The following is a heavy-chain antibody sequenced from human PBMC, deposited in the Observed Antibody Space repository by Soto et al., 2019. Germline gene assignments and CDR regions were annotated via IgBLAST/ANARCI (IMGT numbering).Heavy chain of an antibody. J-gene: IGHJ5*02. CDR3: ANHRIAAASP. V-gene: IGHV3-30*18. CDR1: GFTFNIYT. CDR2: ISYDGSNK. D-gene: IGHD6-13*01. Sequence: PGGSLRLSCAASGFTFNIYTMSWVRQAPGKGLEWVAVISYDGSNKYYADSVKGRFTISRDSSKNTLYLQMNSLRAEDTAVYYCANHRIAAASPWGQGTLVTVSS.